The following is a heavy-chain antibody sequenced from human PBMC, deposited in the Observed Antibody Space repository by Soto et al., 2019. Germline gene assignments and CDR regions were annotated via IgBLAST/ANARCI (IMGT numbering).Heavy chain of an antibody. V-gene: IGHV4-59*02. D-gene: IGHD2-21*02. CDR3: ARVLPSYCGGDCSYFDS. J-gene: IGHJ4*02. CDR1: GGSVNSYY. CDR2: IFYSGST. Sequence: SETLSLTCTVSGGSVNSYYWSWIRQPPGKGLEWIGYIFYSGSTKSNPSLKSRVTMSVDMSKNQFSLRLTSVTAADTAVYYCARVLPSYCGGDCSYFDSWGQGTLVTVSS.